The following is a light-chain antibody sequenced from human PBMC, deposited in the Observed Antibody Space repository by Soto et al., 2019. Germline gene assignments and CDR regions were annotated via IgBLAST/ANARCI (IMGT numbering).Light chain of an antibody. CDR3: QHYGRSPPYT. V-gene: IGKV3-20*01. CDR1: QNITSNF. J-gene: IGKJ2*01. CDR2: GAS. Sequence: EIVLTQSPGTLSLSPGERVALSCRASQNITSNFLAWYQLKPGQAPRLLVYGASTRATGVPDRVSGGGSGTEFTLTFSRLEPEDFAVYFCQHYGRSPPYTFGQGIKLEIK.